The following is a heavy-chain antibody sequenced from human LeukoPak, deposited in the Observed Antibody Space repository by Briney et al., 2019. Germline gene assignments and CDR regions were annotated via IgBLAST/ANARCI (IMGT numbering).Heavy chain of an antibody. CDR2: IKSKTDGGTT. CDR3: TTAARYCSGGSCYDY. CDR1: GFTFSSYS. V-gene: IGHV3-15*01. J-gene: IGHJ4*02. Sequence: GGSLRLSCAASGFTFSSYSMNWVRQAPGKGLEWVGRIKSKTDGGTTDYAAPVKGRFTISRDDSKNTLYLQMNSLKTEDTAVYYCTTAARYCSGGSCYDYWGQGTLVTVSS. D-gene: IGHD2-15*01.